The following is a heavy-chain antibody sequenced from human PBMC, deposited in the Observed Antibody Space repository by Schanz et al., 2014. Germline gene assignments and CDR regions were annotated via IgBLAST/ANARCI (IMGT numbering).Heavy chain of an antibody. V-gene: IGHV3-30*04. J-gene: IGHJ4*02. CDR1: GFPFRSYV. CDR3: AKEVRIVLRNWLPTPDFDY. CDR2: ISYDGNNQ. D-gene: IGHD3-3*01. Sequence: QLQLVESGGGVVQPGRSLRLSCAASGFPFRSYVMHWVRQAPGKGLEWVAFISYDGNNQYYADSVKGRFNISRDNSKNTLYKQLNSLRAEDTALYFCAKEVRIVLRNWLPTPDFDYWGQGTLVTVSS.